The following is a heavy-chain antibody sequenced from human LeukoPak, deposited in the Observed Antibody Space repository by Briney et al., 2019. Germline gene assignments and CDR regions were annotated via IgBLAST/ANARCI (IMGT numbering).Heavy chain of an antibody. V-gene: IGHV4-30-2*01. D-gene: IGHD3-10*01. CDR2: IYHSGST. CDR1: GGSISSGGYS. Sequence: SETLSLTCAASGGSISSGGYSWSWIRQPPGKGLEWIGYIYHSGSTYYNPSLKSRVTISVDRSKNQFSLKLSSVTAADTAVYYCARKEGSWENYFDYWGQGTLVTVSS. CDR3: ARKEGSWENYFDY. J-gene: IGHJ4*02.